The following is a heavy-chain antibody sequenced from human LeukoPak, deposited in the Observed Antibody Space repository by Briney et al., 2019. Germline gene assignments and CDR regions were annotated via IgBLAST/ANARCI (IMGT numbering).Heavy chain of an antibody. J-gene: IGHJ4*02. V-gene: IGHV3-23*01. Sequence: QPGGSLRLSCAASGFTFSDYYMSWVRQAPGKGLEWVSAISGSGGSTYYADSVKGRFTISRDNSKNTLYLQVNSLRAEDAAVYYCAKGNNDYSNYYFDYWGQGTLVTVSS. CDR1: GFTFSDYY. CDR3: AKGNNDYSNYYFDY. CDR2: ISGSGGST. D-gene: IGHD4-11*01.